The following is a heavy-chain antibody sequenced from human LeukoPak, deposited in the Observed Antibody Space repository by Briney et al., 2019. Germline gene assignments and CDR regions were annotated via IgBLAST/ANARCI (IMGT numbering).Heavy chain of an antibody. CDR3: ARVSIAAAGGD. CDR2: INHSGST. CDR1: GGSFSGYY. J-gene: IGHJ4*02. Sequence: SETLSLTCAVYGGSFSGYYWSWIRQPPGKGLEWIGEINHSGSTNYNPSLKSRVTISVDTSKNQFSLKLSSVTAADTAVYYCARVSIAAAGGDWGQGTLVTVSS. V-gene: IGHV4-34*01. D-gene: IGHD6-13*01.